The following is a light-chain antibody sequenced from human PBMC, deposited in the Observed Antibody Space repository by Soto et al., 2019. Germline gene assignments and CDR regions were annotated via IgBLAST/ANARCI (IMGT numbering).Light chain of an antibody. CDR3: SAYTARSTLV. Sequence: QSVLTQPASVSVSAGQSITGSCSGTMRDVGAYNLVSWYQQHPGTAPKLIIYEVRNRPSGISSRFSGSRSGNTASLTISGLQSEDEGDYYCSAYTARSTLVFGGGTKVTVL. CDR1: MRDVGAYNL. J-gene: IGLJ3*02. CDR2: EVR. V-gene: IGLV2-14*01.